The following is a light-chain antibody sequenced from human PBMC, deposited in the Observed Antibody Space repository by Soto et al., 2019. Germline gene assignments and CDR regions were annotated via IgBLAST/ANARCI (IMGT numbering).Light chain of an antibody. V-gene: IGKV1-39*01. J-gene: IGKJ3*01. CDR3: QQSYSTPFT. CDR2: AAS. CDR1: QTISSY. Sequence: DIQMTQSPSSLSASVGDRVTITCRASQTISSYLNWYQQKPGKAPNFLIYAASSLQSGAPSRFSGSGSGTDFTLTISSLQPEDFATYYCQQSYSTPFTFGPGTKVDIK.